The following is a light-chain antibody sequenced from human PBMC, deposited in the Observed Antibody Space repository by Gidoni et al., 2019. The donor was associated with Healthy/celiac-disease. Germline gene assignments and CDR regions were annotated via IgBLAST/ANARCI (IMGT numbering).Light chain of an antibody. CDR1: PSISSY. J-gene: IGKJ2*03. V-gene: IGKV1-39*01. CDR2: AAS. CDR3: QHSYSPPRS. Sequence: DIQMTQSPSSLSASGGDRVTITCRASPSISSYLNWYQQKPGKAPKLLIYAASSLPSGVPSRFSGSSSGTDFTLTISSLQPEFFVSYYCQHSYSPPRSFGQGTKLEI.